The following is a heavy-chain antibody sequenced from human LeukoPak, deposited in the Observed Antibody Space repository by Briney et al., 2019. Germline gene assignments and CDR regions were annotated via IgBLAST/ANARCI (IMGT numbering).Heavy chain of an antibody. CDR1: GGSLSSYY. Sequence: SETLSLTCAVSGGSLSSYYWSWIRQPPGKGLEWIGYIYYSGSTYYNPYLKSRVTISVDTTKNQFSLKLSSVTAADTAVYYCARGAPSHMDVWGKGTTVTVSS. V-gene: IGHV4-59*08. CDR3: ARGAPSHMDV. CDR2: IYYSGST. J-gene: IGHJ6*03.